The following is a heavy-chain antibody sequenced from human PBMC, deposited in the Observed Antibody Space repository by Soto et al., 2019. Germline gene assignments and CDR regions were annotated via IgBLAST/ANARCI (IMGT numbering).Heavy chain of an antibody. V-gene: IGHV3-7*01. D-gene: IGHD6-19*01. CDR1: GLTFSSHY. Sequence: EVQLVESGGGLVQPGGSLSLSCAVSGLTFSSHYMTWVRQAPGKGLEWVASIKPDGSESYYVDSVEGRFTLSRDNAKNSLYLEMNSLRADDTAVYYCATALNWLTFWGQGTLVTVSS. CDR3: ATALNWLTF. J-gene: IGHJ4*02. CDR2: IKPDGSES.